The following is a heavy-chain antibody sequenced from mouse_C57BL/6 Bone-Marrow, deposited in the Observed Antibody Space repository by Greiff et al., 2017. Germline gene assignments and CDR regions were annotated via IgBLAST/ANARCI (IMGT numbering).Heavy chain of an antibody. J-gene: IGHJ4*01. Sequence: QVQLQQSGAELVKPGASVTLSCTASGYTFTEYTIHWVKQRSGQGLEWIGWFYPGSGSIKYNEKFKDKATLTADKSSSTVYMELRRLTSEDSAVYVSARREGGRGGSSYNAMDYWGQGTSVTVSS. V-gene: IGHV1-62-2*01. CDR1: GYTFTEYT. D-gene: IGHD1-1*01. CDR3: ARREGGRGGSSYNAMDY. CDR2: FYPGSGSI.